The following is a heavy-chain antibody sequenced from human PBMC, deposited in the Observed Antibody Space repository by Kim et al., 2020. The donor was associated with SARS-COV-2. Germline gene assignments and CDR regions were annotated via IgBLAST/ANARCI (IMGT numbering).Heavy chain of an antibody. CDR3: AKGGRDFVDGRAEYYMDV. D-gene: IGHD2-15*01. CDR2: VSGSGDWT. CDR1: GFSFGLYA. J-gene: IGHJ6*03. Sequence: GGSLRLSCAASGFSFGLYAMTWVRQAPGKGLEWVSSVSGSGDWTYYADSVKGRFTISRDNSENTLYLQLNSLRAEDTAMYYCAKGGRDFVDGRAEYYMDV. V-gene: IGHV3-23*01.